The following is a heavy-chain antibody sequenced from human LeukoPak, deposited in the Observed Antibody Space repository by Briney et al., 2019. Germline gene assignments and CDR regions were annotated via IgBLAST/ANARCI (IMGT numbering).Heavy chain of an antibody. D-gene: IGHD6-19*01. J-gene: IGHJ5*02. CDR1: GFTFDDYA. CDR3: AKGGREYSSGWYQHVRWFDP. Sequence: GGSLRLSCAASGFTFDDYAMHWVRQAPGKGLEWVSAISGSGGSTYYADSVKGRFTISRDNSKNTLYLQMNSLRAEDTAVYYCAKGGREYSSGWYQHVRWFDPWGQGTPVTVSS. V-gene: IGHV3-23*01. CDR2: ISGSGGST.